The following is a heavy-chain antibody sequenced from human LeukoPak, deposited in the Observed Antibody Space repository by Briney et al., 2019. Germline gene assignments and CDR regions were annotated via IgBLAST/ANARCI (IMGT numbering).Heavy chain of an antibody. Sequence: GGSLRLSCAASGFTFSSYAMSWVRQAPGKGLEWVSAVSGSGGSTYYADSVKGRFTISRDNAKNSLYLQMNSLRAEDTAFYYCAKDLLRYSSGWYSPFDPWGQGTLVTVSS. CDR2: VSGSGGST. V-gene: IGHV3-23*01. CDR3: AKDLLRYSSGWYSPFDP. D-gene: IGHD6-13*01. J-gene: IGHJ5*02. CDR1: GFTFSSYA.